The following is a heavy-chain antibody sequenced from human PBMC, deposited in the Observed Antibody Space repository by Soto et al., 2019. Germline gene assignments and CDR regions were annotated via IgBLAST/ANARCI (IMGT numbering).Heavy chain of an antibody. V-gene: IGHV3-74*01. CDR1: EFTFSRYW. CDR3: ARAIIGMDV. CDR2: INSDESTT. J-gene: IGHJ6*02. D-gene: IGHD3-9*01. Sequence: EVQLVESGGGLVQPGGSLRLSCAASEFTFSRYWMHWVRQAPGKGLVWVSRINSDESTTSYADSLKGRFTISRDNAKNTLYLQINSLRAEDTAVYYCARAIIGMDVWGQGTTVTVSS.